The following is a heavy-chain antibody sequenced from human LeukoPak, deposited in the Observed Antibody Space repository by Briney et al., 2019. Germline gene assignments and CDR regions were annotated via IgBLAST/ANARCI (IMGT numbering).Heavy chain of an antibody. CDR1: GGTFSSYA. Sequence: GASVKVSCKASGGTFSSYALSWVRQAPGQGLEWMGMIIPIVGIANYAQKFQGRVTITADKSTSTAYMELSSLRSEDTAVYYCARDGEMATIYFDYWGQGTLVTVSS. J-gene: IGHJ4*02. D-gene: IGHD5-24*01. CDR2: IIPIVGIA. V-gene: IGHV1-69*04. CDR3: ARDGEMATIYFDY.